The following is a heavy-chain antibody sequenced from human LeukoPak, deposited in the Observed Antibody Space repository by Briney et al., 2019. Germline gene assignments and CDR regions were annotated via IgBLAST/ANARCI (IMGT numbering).Heavy chain of an antibody. D-gene: IGHD6-13*01. CDR2: TYYRSKWYN. V-gene: IGHV6-1*01. CDR3: ARDRGSSSWFDY. Sequence: SQTLSLTCAISGDXVSSNSAGWNWMRQSPSRGLEWLGRTYYRSKWYNDYAVSVKSRITINPYTSKNQFSLQLSSVTPEDTAVYYCARDRGSSSWFDYWGQGTLVTVSS. CDR1: GDXVSSNSAG. J-gene: IGHJ4*02.